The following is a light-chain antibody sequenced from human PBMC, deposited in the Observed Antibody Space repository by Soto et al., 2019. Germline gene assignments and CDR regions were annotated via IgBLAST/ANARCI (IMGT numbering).Light chain of an antibody. J-gene: IGKJ1*01. CDR3: QQRSKWRT. CDR1: QYVGTR. Sequence: EIVLTQSPATLSSSPGETATLSCRASQYVGTRLAWYQHKPGQAPRLLIYYTSNRATGIPARFRGSGFGTDFTLTISSLEPEDFAVYYCQQRSKWRTFGQGTKVDIK. CDR2: YTS. V-gene: IGKV3-11*01.